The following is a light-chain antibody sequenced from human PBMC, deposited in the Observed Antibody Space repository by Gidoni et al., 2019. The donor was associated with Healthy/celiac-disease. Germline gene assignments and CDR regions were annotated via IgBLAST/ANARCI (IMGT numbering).Light chain of an antibody. CDR3: QAWDSSTVV. J-gene: IGLJ2*01. CDR2: QDS. Sequence: SYELTQPPSGSVSPGQTASITYSGDTLGDKYAGWYLQKPVQSPVLVIYQDSKRPSGIPERFSGSNSGNTATLTISGTQAMDEADYYCQAWDSSTVVFGGGTKLTVL. CDR1: TLGDKY. V-gene: IGLV3-1*01.